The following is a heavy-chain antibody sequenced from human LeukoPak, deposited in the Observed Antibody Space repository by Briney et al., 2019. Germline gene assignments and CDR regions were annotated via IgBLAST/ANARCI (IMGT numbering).Heavy chain of an antibody. J-gene: IGHJ4*02. V-gene: IGHV4-61*01. CDR2: IYYSGST. Sequence: SETLSLTCTVSGASVNIGNYYWTWIRQPPGKGLEWIGYIYYSGSTNYNPSLKSRVTISVDTSKNQFSLKLSSVTAADTAVYYCARGGIQLWPYYFDYWGQGTLVTVSS. CDR3: ARGGIQLWPYYFDY. D-gene: IGHD5-18*01. CDR1: GASVNIGNYY.